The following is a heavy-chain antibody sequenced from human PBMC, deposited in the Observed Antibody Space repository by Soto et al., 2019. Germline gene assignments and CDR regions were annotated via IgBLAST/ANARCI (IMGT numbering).Heavy chain of an antibody. J-gene: IGHJ5*02. D-gene: IGHD6-19*01. CDR3: ARSDYSNGWYSGHGYDL. Sequence: PSETLSLTCTVSGSPARGYYWSWIRQPPGKGLEWIGYVYFSGTTTYNSSLKSRVTISADTSKNQFSLRLSSVTAGDTAVYYCARSDYSNGWYSGHGYDLWGQGTLVTVSS. CDR2: VYFSGTT. CDR1: GSPARGYY. V-gene: IGHV4-59*02.